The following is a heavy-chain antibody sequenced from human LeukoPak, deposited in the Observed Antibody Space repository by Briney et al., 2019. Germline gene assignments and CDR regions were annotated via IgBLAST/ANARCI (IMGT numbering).Heavy chain of an antibody. Sequence: GGSLRLSCAASGFTFSGSAMSWVRQAPGEGLEWVSLISYSGANSYYADSVKGRFAISRDNAKNSLYLQMNSLRDEDTAVYYCARTPSFDYWGQGTLVTVSS. V-gene: IGHV3-23*01. CDR2: ISYSGANS. CDR3: ARTPSFDY. CDR1: GFTFSGSA. J-gene: IGHJ4*02.